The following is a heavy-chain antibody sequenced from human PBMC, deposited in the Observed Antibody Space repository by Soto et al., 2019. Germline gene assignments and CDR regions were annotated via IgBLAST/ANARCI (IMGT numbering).Heavy chain of an antibody. CDR2: IRSEASGGST. CDR3: TRHMASDITIYGVGPVDY. D-gene: IGHD3-3*01. J-gene: IGHJ4*02. Sequence: GGSLRLSCTVSGFTFGDYSVSWFRQAPGKGLEWVGFIRSEASGGSTEYAASVEGRFTISRDDSKSIASLQMNSLQTEDTAVYYCTRHMASDITIYGVGPVDYWGQGTLVTVSS. CDR1: GFTFGDYS. V-gene: IGHV3-49*03.